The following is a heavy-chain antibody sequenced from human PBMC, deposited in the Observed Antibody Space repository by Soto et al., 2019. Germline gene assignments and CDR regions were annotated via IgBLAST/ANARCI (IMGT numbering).Heavy chain of an antibody. CDR2: ISGSGGST. CDR1: GFTFSSYA. Sequence: SLRLSCAASGFTFSSYAMSWARQAPGKGLEWVSAISGSGGSTYYADSVKGRFTISRDNSKNTLYLQMNSLRAEDTAVYYCAKDYYDSSGYYCPFDYWGQGTLVTVSS. CDR3: AKDYYDSSGYYCPFDY. D-gene: IGHD3-22*01. V-gene: IGHV3-23*01. J-gene: IGHJ4*02.